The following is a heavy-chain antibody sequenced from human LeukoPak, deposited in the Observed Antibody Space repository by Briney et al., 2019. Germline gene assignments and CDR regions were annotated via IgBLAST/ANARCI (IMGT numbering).Heavy chain of an antibody. D-gene: IGHD5-18*01. V-gene: IGHV4-59*11. CDR2: MLDTVTT. J-gene: IGHJ4*02. CDR1: GDSMNSHY. CDR3: ATIKRGNIFGYFDF. Sequence: SETLSLTCTVSGDSMNSHYWSWVRQPPGKGLEWIGYMLDTVTTKDNPSLKSRFTLSADTSKNQFPLRLTSVTAADTAVYYCATIKRGNIFGYFDFWGQGILVTVSS.